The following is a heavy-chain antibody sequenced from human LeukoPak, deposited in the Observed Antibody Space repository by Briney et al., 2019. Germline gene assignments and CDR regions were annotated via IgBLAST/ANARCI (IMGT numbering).Heavy chain of an antibody. CDR3: ARVEGKVTTSRGSF. V-gene: IGHV3-7*01. Sequence: GGSLRLSCAASGFTFSNYWMSWVRQAPGKGLEWVANIKQDGSEKYYVDSVKGRFTISRDNAKNSLYLQMSSLRDEDTALYYCARVEGKVTTSRGSFWGQGTLVTVSS. CDR1: GFTFSNYW. D-gene: IGHD4-4*01. CDR2: IKQDGSEK. J-gene: IGHJ4*02.